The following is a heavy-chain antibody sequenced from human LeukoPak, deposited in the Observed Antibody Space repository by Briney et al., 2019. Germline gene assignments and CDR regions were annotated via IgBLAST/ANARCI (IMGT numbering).Heavy chain of an antibody. V-gene: IGHV3-48*02. CDR2: ISSSSSTI. D-gene: IGHD3-10*01. CDR3: ARDGMVRGVIIWDAFDI. Sequence: GGSLRLSCAASGFTFSSYAMNWVRQAPGKGLEWVSYISSSSSTIYYADSVKGRFTISRDNAKNSLYLQMNSLRDEDTAVYYCARDGMVRGVIIWDAFDIWGQGTMVTVSS. J-gene: IGHJ3*02. CDR1: GFTFSSYA.